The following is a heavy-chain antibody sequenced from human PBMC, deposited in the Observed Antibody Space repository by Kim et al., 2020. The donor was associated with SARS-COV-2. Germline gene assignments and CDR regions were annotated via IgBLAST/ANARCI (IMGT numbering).Heavy chain of an antibody. D-gene: IGHD6-19*01. CDR2: IYYSGST. CDR1: GGSISSYY. V-gene: IGHV4-59*01. Sequence: SETLSLTCTVSGGSISSYYWSWIRQPPGKGLEWIGYIYYSGSTNYNPSLKSRVTISVDTSKNQFSLKLSSVTAADTAVYYCASLGSIAVADFDYWGQGTLVTVSS. J-gene: IGHJ4*02. CDR3: ASLGSIAVADFDY.